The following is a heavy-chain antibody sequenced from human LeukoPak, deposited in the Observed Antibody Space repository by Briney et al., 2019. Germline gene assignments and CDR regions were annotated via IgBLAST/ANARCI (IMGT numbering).Heavy chain of an antibody. Sequence: ASVKVSCKASGYTFTSYYMHWVRQAPGQGLEWMGIINPSGGSTSYAQKFQGRVTMTRDMSTSTVYMELSSLRSEDTAVYYCAKSSMATILRGVSFDYWGQGTLVTVSS. CDR2: INPSGGST. J-gene: IGHJ4*02. D-gene: IGHD5-24*01. V-gene: IGHV1-46*01. CDR3: AKSSMATILRGVSFDY. CDR1: GYTFTSYY.